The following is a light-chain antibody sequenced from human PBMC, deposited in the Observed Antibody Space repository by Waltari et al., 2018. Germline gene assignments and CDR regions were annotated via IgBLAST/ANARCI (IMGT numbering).Light chain of an antibody. Sequence: DIQMTQFPSSVSASVGDRVTITCRASQEITSYLAWYQAKQGKAPKLLMYAAFSLLSGVPSRFSGSGSGTDFTLTISSLQPEDFATYYCQQGKSFPLTFGGGTKVEIK. CDR2: AAF. CDR3: QQGKSFPLT. J-gene: IGKJ4*01. CDR1: QEITSY. V-gene: IGKV1-12*01.